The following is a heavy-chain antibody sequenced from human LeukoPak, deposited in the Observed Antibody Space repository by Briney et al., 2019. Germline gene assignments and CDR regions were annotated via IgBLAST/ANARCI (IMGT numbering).Heavy chain of an antibody. CDR1: GFTFSSYA. D-gene: IGHD3-22*01. Sequence: GGSLRLSCAASGFTFSSYAMSWVRQAPGKGLEWVSAISGSGGSTYHADSVKGRFTISRDNSKNTLYLQMNSLRAEDTAVYYCAKEVTMIVVVRSYFDYWGQGTLVTVSS. CDR2: ISGSGGST. CDR3: AKEVTMIVVVRSYFDY. V-gene: IGHV3-23*01. J-gene: IGHJ4*02.